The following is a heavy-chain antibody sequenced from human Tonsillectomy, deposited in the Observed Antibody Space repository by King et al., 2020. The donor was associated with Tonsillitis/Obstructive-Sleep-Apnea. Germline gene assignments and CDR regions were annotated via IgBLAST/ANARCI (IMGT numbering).Heavy chain of an antibody. Sequence: VQLVESGGGLVKPGGSLRLSCAASGFTFSSYSMNWVRQAPGKGLEWVSSISSSSSYLYYADSVKGRFTISRDNAKNSLYLQMNSLRAEDTAVYYCARESSSWEDFDYWGQGTLVTVSS. CDR1: GFTFSSYS. V-gene: IGHV3-21*01. CDR2: ISSSSSYL. J-gene: IGHJ4*02. D-gene: IGHD6-13*01. CDR3: ARESSSWEDFDY.